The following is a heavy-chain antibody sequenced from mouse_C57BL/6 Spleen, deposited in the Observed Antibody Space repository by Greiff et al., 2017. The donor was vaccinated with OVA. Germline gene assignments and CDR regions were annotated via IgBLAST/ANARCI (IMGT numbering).Heavy chain of an antibody. CDR1: GYSFTGYY. J-gene: IGHJ1*03. D-gene: IGHD2-1*01. Sequence: VQLQQSGPELVKPGASVKISCKASGYSFTGYYMNWVKQSPEKSLEWIGEINPSTGGTTYNQKFKAKATLTVDKSSSTAYMQLKSLTSEDSAVYYCARRLYGNYWYCDVWGTGTTVTVSS. CDR2: INPSTGGT. V-gene: IGHV1-42*01. CDR3: ARRLYGNYWYCDV.